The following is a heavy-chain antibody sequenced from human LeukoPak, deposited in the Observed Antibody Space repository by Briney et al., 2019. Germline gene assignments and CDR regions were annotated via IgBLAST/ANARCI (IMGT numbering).Heavy chain of an antibody. CDR2: MYYSGRT. CDR3: ATLMVTRRKYYFDY. Sequence: TSETLSLTCTVSGGSISSYYWSWIRQPPGEGLEWIGFMYYSGRTNYNPSLKSRATVSVDTSKNQFSLKLSSVTAADTAVYYCATLMVTRRKYYFDYWGQGTLVTVSS. D-gene: IGHD2-8*01. J-gene: IGHJ4*02. CDR1: GGSISSYY. V-gene: IGHV4-59*08.